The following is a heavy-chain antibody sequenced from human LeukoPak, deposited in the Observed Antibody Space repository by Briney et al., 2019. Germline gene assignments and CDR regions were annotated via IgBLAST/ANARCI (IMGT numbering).Heavy chain of an antibody. Sequence: GGSLRLSCAASGSTFSNYWMGWVRQAPGKGLEWVANIKQDGSEKCYVDSVKGRFTISRDNAKNSLYLQMNSLRAEDTAVYYCARDRWELLSNSYHYCGLDVWGQGTTVTVSS. CDR1: GSTFSNYW. V-gene: IGHV3-7*01. J-gene: IGHJ6*02. CDR2: IKQDGSEK. CDR3: ARDRWELLSNSYHYCGLDV. D-gene: IGHD2-15*01.